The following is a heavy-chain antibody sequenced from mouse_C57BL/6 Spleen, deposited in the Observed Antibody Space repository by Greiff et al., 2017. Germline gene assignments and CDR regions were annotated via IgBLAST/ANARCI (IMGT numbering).Heavy chain of an antibody. CDR3: ARDYSNFYYAMDY. CDR2: ISSGSSTI. CDR1: GFTFSDYG. J-gene: IGHJ4*01. Sequence: EVKLVESGGGLVKPGGSLKLSCAASGFTFSDYGMHWVRQAPEKGLEWVAYISSGSSTIYYADTVQGRFTISRDNAKNTLFLQMTSLRSEDTAMYYCARDYSNFYYAMDYWGQGTSVTVSS. D-gene: IGHD2-5*01. V-gene: IGHV5-17*01.